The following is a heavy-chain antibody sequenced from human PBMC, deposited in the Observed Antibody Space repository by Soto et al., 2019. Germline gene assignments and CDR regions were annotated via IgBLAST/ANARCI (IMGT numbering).Heavy chain of an antibody. CDR2: IYYSGST. Sequence: QVQLQESGPGLVKPSQTLSLTCTFSGGSISSGGYYWSWIRQHPGKGLEWIGYIYYSGSTYYNPSLKGRVTISVDTSKNQCSLKLSSVTAADTAVYYCASRYCSGGSCNAFDIWGQGTMVTVSS. J-gene: IGHJ3*02. CDR1: GGSISSGGYY. D-gene: IGHD2-15*01. CDR3: ASRYCSGGSCNAFDI. V-gene: IGHV4-31*03.